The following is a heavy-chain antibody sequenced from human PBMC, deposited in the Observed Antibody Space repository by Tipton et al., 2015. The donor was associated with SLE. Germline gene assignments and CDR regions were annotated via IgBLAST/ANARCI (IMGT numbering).Heavy chain of an antibody. D-gene: IGHD5/OR15-5a*01. J-gene: IGHJ3*02. Sequence: QLVQSGAEVKKSGESLKISCKGSGYSFTSYWIGWVRQVPGKGLEWMGIIYPADSHTTYSPSFQGQVTISADESISTAYLQWSSLKASDTAMYYCARRGYSVYDWNAFDIWGQGTMVTVSS. CDR3: ARRGYSVYDWNAFDI. CDR1: GYSFTSYW. CDR2: IYPADSHT. V-gene: IGHV5-51*01.